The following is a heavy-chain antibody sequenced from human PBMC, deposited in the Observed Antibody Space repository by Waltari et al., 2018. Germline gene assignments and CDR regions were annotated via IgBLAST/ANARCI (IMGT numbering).Heavy chain of an antibody. D-gene: IGHD2-2*01. CDR3: ARPHCTSTTCYVFFDH. Sequence: VQLVQSGAEVKKPGASVKVSCRASGYTFTGYYMHWVRQAPGQGLEWMGRINPNSGVTNYTEKFQGRVTMTRDTSISTAYMELSSLRSDDTAVYYCARPHCTSTTCYVFFDHWGQGTLVTVSS. J-gene: IGHJ5*02. V-gene: IGHV1-2*02. CDR1: GYTFTGYY. CDR2: INPNSGVT.